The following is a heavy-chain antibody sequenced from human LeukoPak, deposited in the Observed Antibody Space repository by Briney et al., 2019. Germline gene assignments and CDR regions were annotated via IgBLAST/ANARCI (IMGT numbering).Heavy chain of an antibody. CDR1: GFTFSSYW. D-gene: IGHD2-2*01. CDR3: ARDVRYCSSTSCAINDY. J-gene: IGHJ4*02. V-gene: IGHV3-7*03. CDR2: IKKDGSEK. Sequence: PGGSLRLSCAASGFTFSSYWMSWVRQAPGKGLEWVANIKKDGSEKYYVDSVKGRFTISRDNAKNSLYLQMNSLRAEDTAVYYCARDVRYCSSTSCAINDYWGQGTLVTVSS.